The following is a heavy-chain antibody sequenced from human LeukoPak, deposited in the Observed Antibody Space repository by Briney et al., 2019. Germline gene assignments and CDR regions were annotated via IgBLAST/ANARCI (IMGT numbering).Heavy chain of an antibody. Sequence: PSETLSLTCAVYGGSFSGYYWSWIRKPPGKGLEWIGEINHSGSTNYNPSLKSRVTISVDTSKNQFSLKLSSVTAADTAVYYCARVHMVRGVIGDYFDYWGQGTLVTVSS. V-gene: IGHV4-34*01. CDR3: ARVHMVRGVIGDYFDY. J-gene: IGHJ4*02. CDR2: INHSGST. D-gene: IGHD3-10*01. CDR1: GGSFSGYY.